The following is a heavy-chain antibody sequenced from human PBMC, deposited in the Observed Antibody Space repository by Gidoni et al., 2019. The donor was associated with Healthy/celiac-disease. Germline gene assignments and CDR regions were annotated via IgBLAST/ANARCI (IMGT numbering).Heavy chain of an antibody. CDR3: AKEPAAGLYYYYGMDV. J-gene: IGHJ6*02. CDR2: ISGSGGST. CDR1: GFTFSSYA. D-gene: IGHD6-13*01. Sequence: EVQLLESGGGLVQPGGSLRLSCAASGFTFSSYAMSWVRQAPGKGLEWVSAISGSGGSTYYADSVKGRFTISRDNSKNTLYLQMNSLRAEDTDVYYCAKEPAAGLYYYYGMDVWGQGTTVTVSS. V-gene: IGHV3-23*01.